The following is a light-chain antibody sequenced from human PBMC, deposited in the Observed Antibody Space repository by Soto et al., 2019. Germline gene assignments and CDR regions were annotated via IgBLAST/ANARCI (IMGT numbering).Light chain of an antibody. Sequence: EIVLTQSPGTLSLSPGERASLSCRASQSLYSNSLAWYQLKPGQAPRLLIYGASSRATGIPDRFSGSGSGTDFTLTISRLEPEDFAVYYCQQYSTSPPITFGQGTRLE. V-gene: IGKV3-20*01. CDR1: QSLYSNS. CDR3: QQYSTSPPIT. CDR2: GAS. J-gene: IGKJ5*01.